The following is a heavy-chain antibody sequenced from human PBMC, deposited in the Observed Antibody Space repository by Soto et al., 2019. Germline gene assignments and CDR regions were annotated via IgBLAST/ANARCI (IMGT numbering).Heavy chain of an antibody. CDR1: GGTFSHSA. V-gene: IGHV1-69*05. Sequence: QVQLVQSGAVVKKPGSSVKVSCNASGGTFSHSAITRMRQASGHGLQWMGGIIPISGTANYAQKFQSRVTGSTGASTGTDRIAMSKLGTEDTVVYYWVRTADLDEVSRCNYWGQGTLFTVSS. J-gene: IGHJ4*02. CDR3: VRTADLDEVSRCNY. D-gene: IGHD5-12*01. CDR2: IIPISGTA.